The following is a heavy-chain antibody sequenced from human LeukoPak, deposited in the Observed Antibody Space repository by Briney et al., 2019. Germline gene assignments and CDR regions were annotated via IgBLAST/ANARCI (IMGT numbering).Heavy chain of an antibody. V-gene: IGHV3-30*18. J-gene: IGHJ5*02. D-gene: IGHD2-2*01. CDR1: GFTFSHYG. CDR2: ISVDGSSK. Sequence: GRSVRPSCAASGFTFSHYGSHCARQERGGWLEWVAFISVDGSSKYYADSVKGRFTISRDNSKNTLYLQMNSLRTEDTALYYCAKDPLQYCRTSSCYFGWFDPWGQGTLVTVSS. CDR3: AKDPLQYCRTSSCYFGWFDP.